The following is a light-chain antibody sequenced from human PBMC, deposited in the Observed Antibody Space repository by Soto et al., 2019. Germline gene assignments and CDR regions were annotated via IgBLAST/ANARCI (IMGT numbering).Light chain of an antibody. CDR2: VNSDGSH. J-gene: IGLJ2*01. Sequence: QLVLTQSPSASASLGASVKLTCTLSSGYNNYAIAWHQQQPQKGPRFLMKVNSDGSHIKGDGIPDRFSGSSSGARRFLTISSLQSEDEADYFCQTWGTGIRVVFGGGTKLTVL. CDR1: SGYNNYA. V-gene: IGLV4-69*01. CDR3: QTWGTGIRVV.